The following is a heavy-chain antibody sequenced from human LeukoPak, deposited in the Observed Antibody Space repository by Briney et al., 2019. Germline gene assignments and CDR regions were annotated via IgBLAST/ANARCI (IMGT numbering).Heavy chain of an antibody. V-gene: IGHV3-11*06. Sequence: GGSLRLSCVASGFTFSDYYMSWIRQAPGKGLEWVSYIPSTSSYTSYADSVKGRFTISRDNAKNSLYLQMNSLRAEDTSVYYCARDTNGDGWFDPWGQGTLVTVSS. J-gene: IGHJ5*02. CDR3: ARDTNGDGWFDP. CDR1: GFTFSDYY. D-gene: IGHD4-17*01. CDR2: IPSTSSYT.